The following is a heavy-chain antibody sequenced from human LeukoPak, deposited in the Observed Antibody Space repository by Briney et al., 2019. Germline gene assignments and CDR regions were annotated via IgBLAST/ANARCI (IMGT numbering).Heavy chain of an antibody. V-gene: IGHV5-51*01. D-gene: IGHD1-26*01. J-gene: IGHJ4*02. CDR2: IYLTDSDT. CDR1: GYSFTNYW. Sequence: GESLKISCKSSGYSFTNYWIGWVRQMPGKGLEWMGIIYLTDSDTRYSPSFQGQVTISADKSISTAYLQWSSLKASDTAMYFCMNFNSLVETKWFDYWGQGTLVTVSS. CDR3: MNFNSLVETKWFDY.